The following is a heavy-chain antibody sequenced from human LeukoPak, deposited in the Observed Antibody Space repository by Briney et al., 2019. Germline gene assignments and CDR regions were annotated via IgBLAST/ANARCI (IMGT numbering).Heavy chain of an antibody. J-gene: IGHJ4*02. Sequence: PGGSLRLSCVASGFTFQNYNMHWVRQAPGKGLEWVSGITWKSDDIGYGDSVKGRFTISRDNAKNSLYLQMNSLRTEDTALYYCAKDLYDYERLGVAVLDSWGQGTLVTVSS. V-gene: IGHV3-9*01. CDR3: AKDLYDYERLGVAVLDS. CDR1: GFTFQNYN. D-gene: IGHD3-16*01. CDR2: ITWKSDDI.